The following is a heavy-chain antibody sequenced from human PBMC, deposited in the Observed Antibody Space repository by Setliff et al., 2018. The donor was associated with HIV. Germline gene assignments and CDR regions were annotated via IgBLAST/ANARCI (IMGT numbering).Heavy chain of an antibody. D-gene: IGHD5-12*01. Sequence: GGSLRLSCAASGFTFTDYSMNWVRQAPGKGLEWISYISSSGRTIYYADSVKGRFTISRDNAKNSLYLQMNSLRAEDTAVYYCLVAVEEDVWGKGTTVTVSS. CDR3: LVAVEEDV. J-gene: IGHJ6*04. V-gene: IGHV3-48*04. CDR1: GFTFTDYS. CDR2: ISSSGRTI.